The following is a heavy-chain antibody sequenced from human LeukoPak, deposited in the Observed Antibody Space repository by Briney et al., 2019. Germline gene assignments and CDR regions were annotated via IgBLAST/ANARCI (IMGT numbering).Heavy chain of an antibody. CDR3: ARTYTSGAFDI. Sequence: PSETLSLTCTVPGGSIRFYYGSWIRQPPGKELGWSVCFNDSETSTYKPSLKSRVTISEDTSKNQFSLKLTFVTAADTAVYYCARTYTSGAFDIWGQGTMVTVSS. CDR1: GGSIRFYY. J-gene: IGHJ3*02. CDR2: FNDSETS. V-gene: IGHV4-59*08. D-gene: IGHD1-26*01.